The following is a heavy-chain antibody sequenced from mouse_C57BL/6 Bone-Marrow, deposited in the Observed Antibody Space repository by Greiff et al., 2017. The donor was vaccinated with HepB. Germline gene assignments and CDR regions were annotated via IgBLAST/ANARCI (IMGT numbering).Heavy chain of an antibody. J-gene: IGHJ2*01. CDR2: ISGGGGNT. V-gene: IGHV5-9*01. CDR1: GFTFSSYT. Sequence: EVKLVESGGGLVKPGGSLKLSCAASGFTFSSYTMSWVRQTPEKRLEWVATISGGGGNTYYPDSVKGRFTISRDNAKNTLYLQMSSLRFEDTALYYCARDGYYPYYFDYWGQGTTLTVSS. D-gene: IGHD2-3*01. CDR3: ARDGYYPYYFDY.